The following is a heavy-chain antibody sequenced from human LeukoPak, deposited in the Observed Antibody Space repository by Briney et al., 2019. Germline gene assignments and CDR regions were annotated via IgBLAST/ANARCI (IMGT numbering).Heavy chain of an antibody. D-gene: IGHD2-15*01. CDR2: INSDGSST. CDR3: ARDLKRYCSGGSCYSAWFDP. CDR1: GFTFSSYW. V-gene: IGHV3-74*01. J-gene: IGHJ5*02. Sequence: GGSLRLSCAASGFTFSSYWMHWVRQAPGKGLVWVSRINSDGSSTSYADSVKGRFTTSRDNAKNTLYLQMNSLRAEDTAVYYCARDLKRYCSGGSCYSAWFDPWGQGTLVTVSS.